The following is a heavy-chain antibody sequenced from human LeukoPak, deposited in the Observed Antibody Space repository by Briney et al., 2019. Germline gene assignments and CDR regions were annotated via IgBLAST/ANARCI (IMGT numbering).Heavy chain of an antibody. CDR2: IYPGDSDT. J-gene: IGHJ5*02. V-gene: IGHV5-51*01. CDR3: ARRDIDCSSTSCYAGEWFDP. CDR1: GYSFTSYW. D-gene: IGHD2-2*01. Sequence: GESLKISCKGSGYSFTSYWIGWVRQMPGKGLEWMGIIYPGDSDTRYSPSFQGQVTISADKSISTAYLQWSSLKASDTAMYYCARRDIDCSSTSCYAGEWFDPWGQGTLVTVSS.